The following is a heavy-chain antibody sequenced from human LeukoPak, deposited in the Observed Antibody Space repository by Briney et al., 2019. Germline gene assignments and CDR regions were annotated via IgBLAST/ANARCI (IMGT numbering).Heavy chain of an antibody. V-gene: IGHV3-11*01. CDR3: AKDLSDSRPKGAFDI. CDR1: GFTFSDYY. D-gene: IGHD3-22*01. CDR2: ISSSGSTV. J-gene: IGHJ3*02. Sequence: GGSLRLSCAASGFTFSDYYMSWIRQAPGKGLEWVSYISSSGSTVYSADSVKGRFTISRDNAKNSLYLQMNSLRAEDMAVYYCAKDLSDSRPKGAFDIWGQGTMVTVSS.